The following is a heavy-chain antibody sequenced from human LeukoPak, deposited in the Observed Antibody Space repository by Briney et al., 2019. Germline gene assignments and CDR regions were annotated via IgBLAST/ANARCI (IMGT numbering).Heavy chain of an antibody. CDR1: GFTFSNFY. J-gene: IGHJ4*02. D-gene: IGHD7-27*01. V-gene: IGHV3-11*04. Sequence: PGGSLRLSCAASGFTFSNFYMTWIRQAPGKGREWVSYITNSGSAVEYADSVKGRFTMSRDNGQNSLYLQMNSLRPDDTAIYYCARGHWGLDNWGQGTLVTVSS. CDR3: ARGHWGLDN. CDR2: ITNSGSAV.